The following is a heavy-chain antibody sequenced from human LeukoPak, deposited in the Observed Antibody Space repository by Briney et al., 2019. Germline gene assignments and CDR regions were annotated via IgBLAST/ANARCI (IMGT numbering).Heavy chain of an antibody. CDR2: SRDKGNRYTT. CDR3: TRLGIAPRDFDY. D-gene: IGHD6-13*01. CDR1: GFTFSDHY. Sequence: GGSLRLSCAASGFTFSDHYIDWVRQAPGKGLEWVGRSRDKGNRYTTAYAASVRGRFTISRDDSKNSLYLQMNSLKIEDTAVYYCTRLGIAPRDFDYWGQVILVTVSS. V-gene: IGHV3-72*01. J-gene: IGHJ4*02.